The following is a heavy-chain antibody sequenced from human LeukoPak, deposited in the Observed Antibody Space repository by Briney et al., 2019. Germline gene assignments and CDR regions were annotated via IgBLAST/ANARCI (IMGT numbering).Heavy chain of an antibody. J-gene: IGHJ4*02. CDR1: GYNFIHYW. Sequence: GESLKISCETSGYNFIHYWIGWWRQVPGKGLEWRGSIYPAESDTKYSPSFQGQVTMSADKSISTAYLQLVNLKPSDTAIYYCARRNWNSGYYLDLWGQGTPVTVSS. D-gene: IGHD3-22*01. V-gene: IGHV5-51*01. CDR2: IYPAESDT. CDR3: ARRNWNSGYYLDL.